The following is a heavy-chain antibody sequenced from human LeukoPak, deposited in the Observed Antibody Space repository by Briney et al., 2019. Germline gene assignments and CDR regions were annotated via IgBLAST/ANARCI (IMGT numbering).Heavy chain of an antibody. D-gene: IGHD2/OR15-2a*01. Sequence: GGSLRLSCAASGFTFDDYAMHWVRQAPGKGLEWVSGISWNSGSIGYADSVKGRFTISRDNAKNSLYLQMNSLRAEDMALYYCAKDVLSRPGGAFDIWGQGTMVTVSS. CDR1: GFTFDDYA. CDR3: AKDVLSRPGGAFDI. V-gene: IGHV3-9*03. CDR2: ISWNSGSI. J-gene: IGHJ3*02.